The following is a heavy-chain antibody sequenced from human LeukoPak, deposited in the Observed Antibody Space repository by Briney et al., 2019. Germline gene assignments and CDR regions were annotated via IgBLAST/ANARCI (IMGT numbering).Heavy chain of an antibody. CDR2: ISGSGGTT. J-gene: IGHJ3*02. CDR1: GFTFSSYA. V-gene: IGHV3-23*01. CDR3: ARDRPDAFDI. Sequence: GGSLRLSCAASGFTFSSYAMSWVRQAPGKGLEWVSAISGSGGTTDYADSAKGRFTISRDNAKNTLYLQMNSLRAEDTAVYYCARDRPDAFDIWGQGTMVTVSS.